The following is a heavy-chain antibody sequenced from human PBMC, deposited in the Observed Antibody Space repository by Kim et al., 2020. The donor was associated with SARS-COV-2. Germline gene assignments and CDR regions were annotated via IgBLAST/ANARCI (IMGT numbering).Heavy chain of an antibody. CDR2: DGRT. CDR3: ARRPPYDY. Sequence: DGRTYYADSVKGRFTISRDNSKNLLYLQMNSLRAEDTAVYYCARRPPYDYWGQGTLVTVSS. J-gene: IGHJ4*02. V-gene: IGHV3-23*01.